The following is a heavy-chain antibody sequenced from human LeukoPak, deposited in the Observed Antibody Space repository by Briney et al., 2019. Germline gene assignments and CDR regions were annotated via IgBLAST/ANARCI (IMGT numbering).Heavy chain of an antibody. CDR2: INDSGRT. Sequence: SGTLSLTCAVSGGSISSSNWWSWVRQPPGKGLDWIGKINDSGRTSYNPSLKSRVTISIDTSKNQFSLNLHSVTAADTAVYYCARGPAGYCPSASCHHYFDRWGQGTLVTVSS. V-gene: IGHV4-4*02. J-gene: IGHJ4*02. CDR3: ARGPAGYCPSASCHHYFDR. CDR1: GGSISSSNW. D-gene: IGHD2-2*03.